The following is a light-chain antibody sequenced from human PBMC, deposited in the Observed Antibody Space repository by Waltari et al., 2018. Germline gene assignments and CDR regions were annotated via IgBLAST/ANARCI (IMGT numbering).Light chain of an antibody. J-gene: IGKJ1*01. CDR3: QQYGHSPRT. V-gene: IGKV3-20*01. CDR2: AAS. Sequence: EVVLTQSPGTLSLSPGERATLFCRASQSVNNNYVAWYQQRPGQAPRFLISAASSRASGIPDSFSGSGSGTDFTLTISRVESEDFAIYFCQQYGHSPRTFGQGTKVEIK. CDR1: QSVNNNY.